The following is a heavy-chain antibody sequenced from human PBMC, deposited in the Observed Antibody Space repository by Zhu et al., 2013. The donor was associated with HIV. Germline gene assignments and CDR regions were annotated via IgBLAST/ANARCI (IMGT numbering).Heavy chain of an antibody. CDR3: ARDRVRGVINYFDY. Sequence: QVQLVQSGAEVKKPGSSVKVSCKASGGTFSSYAISWVRQAPGQGLEWMGGIIPIFGTPNYAQKFQGRVTITADESTSTAYMELSSLRSEDTAVYYCARDRVRGVINYFDYWGQGTLVTVSS. J-gene: IGHJ4*02. D-gene: IGHD3-10*01. V-gene: IGHV1-69*01. CDR1: GGTFSSYA. CDR2: IIPIFGTP.